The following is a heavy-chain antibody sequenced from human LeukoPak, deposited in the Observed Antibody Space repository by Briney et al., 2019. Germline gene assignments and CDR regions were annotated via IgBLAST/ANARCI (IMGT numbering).Heavy chain of an antibody. CDR2: TIPIFGTA. CDR3: VCPNAAAIRYFDGSDY. V-gene: IGHV1-69*06. CDR1: GYTFTSYG. Sequence: ASVKVSCKASGYTFTSYGISWVRQAPGEGLEWRGGTIPIFGTANYAQKFQGRVTITADNSTSTAYMELSSLRSEDTAVYYCVCPNAAAIRYFDGSDYWGQGTLVTVSS. J-gene: IGHJ4*02. D-gene: IGHD3-9*01.